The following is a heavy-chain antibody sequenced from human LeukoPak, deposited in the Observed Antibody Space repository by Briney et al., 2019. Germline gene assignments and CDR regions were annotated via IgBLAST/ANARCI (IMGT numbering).Heavy chain of an antibody. CDR1: GFTFSYYG. Sequence: GRSLRLSCAASGFTFSYYGMHWVRQAPGKGLEWVAVISYDGSNKYYADSVKGRFTISRDNSKNTLYLQMNSLRAEDTAVYYCAKVQYGLLGYYYYGMDVWGQGTTVTVSS. CDR2: ISYDGSNK. J-gene: IGHJ6*02. CDR3: AKVQYGLLGYYYYGMDV. V-gene: IGHV3-30*18. D-gene: IGHD3-10*01.